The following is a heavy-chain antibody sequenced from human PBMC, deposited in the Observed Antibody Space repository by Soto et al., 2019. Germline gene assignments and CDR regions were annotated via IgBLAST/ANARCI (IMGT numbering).Heavy chain of an antibody. D-gene: IGHD3-3*01. J-gene: IGHJ4*02. CDR2: INPSGGST. V-gene: IGHV1-46*01. CDR1: GYTFTSYY. CDR3: ARGRENGYDFWSGYYTPFDY. Sequence: GASVKVSCKASGYTFTSYYMHWVRQAPGQGLEWMGIINPSGGSTSYAQKFQGRVTMTRDTSTSTVYMELSSLRSEDTAVYYCARGRENGYDFWSGYYTPFDYWGQGTLVTVSS.